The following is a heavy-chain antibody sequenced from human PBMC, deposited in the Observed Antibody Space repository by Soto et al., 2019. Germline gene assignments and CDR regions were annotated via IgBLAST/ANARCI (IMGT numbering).Heavy chain of an antibody. Sequence: VQLVESGGGLVQPGGSLRLSCAASGFTVSSNYMSWVRQAPGKGLEWVSVIYSGGSTYYADSVKGRFTISRDNSKNTLYLQMNSLRAEDTAVYYCARDGYDSSGYYPEYFQHWGQGTLVTVSS. J-gene: IGHJ1*01. CDR1: GFTVSSNY. CDR2: IYSGGST. D-gene: IGHD3-22*01. V-gene: IGHV3-66*01. CDR3: ARDGYDSSGYYPEYFQH.